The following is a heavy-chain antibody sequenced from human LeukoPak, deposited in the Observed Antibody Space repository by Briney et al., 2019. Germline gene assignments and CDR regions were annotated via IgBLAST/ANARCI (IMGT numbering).Heavy chain of an antibody. J-gene: IGHJ4*02. CDR2: IYYSGST. Sequence: SQTLSLTCTVSGGSISSGDYYWSWIRQPPGKGLEWIGCIYYSGSTYYNPSLTSRVTISVDTSKNQFSLKLSSVTAADTAVYYCARGDYYDSSGPYWGQGTLVTVSS. CDR3: ARGDYYDSSGPY. V-gene: IGHV4-30-4*01. CDR1: GGSISSGDYY. D-gene: IGHD3-22*01.